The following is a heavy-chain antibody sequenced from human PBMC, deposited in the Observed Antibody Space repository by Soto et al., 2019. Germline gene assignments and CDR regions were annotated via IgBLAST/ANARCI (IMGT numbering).Heavy chain of an antibody. Sequence: PGGSLRLSCVASGFNLSHPWMTWVRQAAGKGLEWVGRIKSKTDGGTADYAAPAKGRATISRDDSKNTVYLQMNSLKTEDTAAYYCTTGIYYDILTGYHNVAYWGQGALVTVSS. V-gene: IGHV3-15*01. CDR2: IKSKTDGGTA. CDR1: GFNLSHPW. D-gene: IGHD3-9*01. J-gene: IGHJ4*02. CDR3: TTGIYYDILTGYHNVAY.